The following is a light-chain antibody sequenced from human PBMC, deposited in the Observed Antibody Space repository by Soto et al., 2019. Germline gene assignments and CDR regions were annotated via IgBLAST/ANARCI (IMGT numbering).Light chain of an antibody. Sequence: DIAMTQSPSTLSASVGDRVTITCRASQSISTWLAWYQQKPGKAPNLLIYDASNLESGVPSRFSGSVTGTEFTLTISSLQPDDFATYYCQQYNSYLYTFGQGTKLEIK. V-gene: IGKV1-5*01. CDR3: QQYNSYLYT. CDR1: QSISTW. J-gene: IGKJ2*01. CDR2: DAS.